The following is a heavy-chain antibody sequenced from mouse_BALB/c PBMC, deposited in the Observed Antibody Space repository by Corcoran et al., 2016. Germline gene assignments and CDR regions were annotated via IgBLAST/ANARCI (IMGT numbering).Heavy chain of an antibody. J-gene: IGHJ4*01. Sequence: QVTLKESGPGILQPSQTLSLTCSFSGFSLSTSGMGVSWIRQPSGKGLEWLAHIYWDDDKRYNPSLKSRLTISKDTSSNQVFLKITSVDTADTATYYCARSYYGYDYAMDYWGQGTSVTVSS. D-gene: IGHD2-2*01. CDR3: ARSYYGYDYAMDY. CDR1: GFSLSTSGMG. V-gene: IGHV8-12*01. CDR2: IYWDDDK.